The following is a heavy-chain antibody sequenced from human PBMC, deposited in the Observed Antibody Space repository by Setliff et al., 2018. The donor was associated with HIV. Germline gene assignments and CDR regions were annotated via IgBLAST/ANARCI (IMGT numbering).Heavy chain of an antibody. V-gene: IGHV3-21*01. Sequence: GGSLRLSCAASGFTFSSYSMNWVRQAPGKGLEWVSSISSSSSYIYYADSVKGRFTIPRDNAKNSLYLQMNSLRAEDTAVYYCARDFRRYFDYYYYGMDVWGQGTTVTVSS. CDR1: GFTFSSYS. J-gene: IGHJ6*02. CDR3: ARDFRRYFDYYYYGMDV. CDR2: ISSSSSYI. D-gene: IGHD3-9*01.